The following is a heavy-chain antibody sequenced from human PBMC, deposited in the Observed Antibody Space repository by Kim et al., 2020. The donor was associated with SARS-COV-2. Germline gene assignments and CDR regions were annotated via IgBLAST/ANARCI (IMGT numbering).Heavy chain of an antibody. D-gene: IGHD1-1*01. Sequence: GGSLRLSCAASGFTFSSYAMSWVRQAPGKGLEWVSAISGSGGSTYYADSVKGRFTISRDNSKNTLYLQMNSLRAEDTAVYYCANLNWNQHYYGMDVWGQGTTVTVSS. CDR3: ANLNWNQHYYGMDV. J-gene: IGHJ6*02. CDR1: GFTFSSYA. V-gene: IGHV3-23*01. CDR2: ISGSGGST.